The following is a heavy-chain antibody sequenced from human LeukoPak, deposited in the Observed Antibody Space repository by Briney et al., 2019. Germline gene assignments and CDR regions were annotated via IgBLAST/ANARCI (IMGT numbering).Heavy chain of an antibody. D-gene: IGHD6-13*01. Sequence: PGGSLRLSCAASGFTFSSYWMSWVRQAPGKGLEWIGEINRSGSTNYNPSLKSRVTISVDTSKNQFSLKLSSVTAADTAVYYCARPTTLYSSKGGAFDIWGQGTIVTVSS. V-gene: IGHV4-34*01. CDR1: GFTFSSYW. CDR2: INRSGST. CDR3: ARPTTLYSSKGGAFDI. J-gene: IGHJ3*02.